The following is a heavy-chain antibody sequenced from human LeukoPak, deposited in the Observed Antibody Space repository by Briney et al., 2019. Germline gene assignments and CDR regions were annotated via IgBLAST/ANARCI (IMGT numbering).Heavy chain of an antibody. V-gene: IGHV4-39*07. CDR3: AGPPRYYYGSGSYHDWYFDL. Sequence: SETLSLTCTVSGGSISSSSYHWGWIRQPPGKGLEWIGTIYYSGSTYYSPSLKSRVTISVDRSKNQFSLKLSSVTAADTAVYYCAGPPRYYYGSGSYHDWYFDLWGRGTLVTVSS. CDR2: IYYSGST. CDR1: GGSISSSSYH. D-gene: IGHD3-10*01. J-gene: IGHJ2*01.